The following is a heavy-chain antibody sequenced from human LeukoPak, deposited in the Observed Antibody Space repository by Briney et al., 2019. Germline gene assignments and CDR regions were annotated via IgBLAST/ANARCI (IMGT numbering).Heavy chain of an antibody. V-gene: IGHV3-20*01. CDR2: INWNGGST. CDR3: ARLGYCSSTRCYYYYYYYMDV. J-gene: IGHJ6*03. Sequence: GGSLRLSCAASGFTFDDYGMSWVRQAPGKGLEWVSGINWNGGSTGYADSVKGRFTISRDNAKNSLYLQMNSLRAEDTALYHCARLGYCSSTRCYYYYYYYMDVWGKGTTVTVSS. CDR1: GFTFDDYG. D-gene: IGHD2-2*01.